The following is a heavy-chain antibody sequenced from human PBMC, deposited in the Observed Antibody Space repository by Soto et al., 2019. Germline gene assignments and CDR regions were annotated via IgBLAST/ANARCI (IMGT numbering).Heavy chain of an antibody. J-gene: IGHJ6*02. V-gene: IGHV1-2*02. CDR2: INPNSGGT. Sequence: ASVKVSCKASGYTFTGYYMHWVRQAPGQGLEWMGWINPNSGGTNYAQKFQGRVTMTRDTSISTAYMELSRLRSDDTAMYYCARDRSYKRYCSSTSCPPGMDVWGQGTTVTVS. CDR3: ARDRSYKRYCSSTSCPPGMDV. CDR1: GYTFTGYY. D-gene: IGHD2-2*01.